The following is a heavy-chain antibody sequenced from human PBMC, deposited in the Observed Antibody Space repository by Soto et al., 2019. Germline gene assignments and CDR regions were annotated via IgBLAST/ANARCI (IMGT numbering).Heavy chain of an antibody. V-gene: IGHV1-18*04. Sequence: ASLKVSCKASGYTFSGYSSTWVRQAPGQGLEWMGRISGYNGNTNYARTLRGRLTLTTDTSTSTAYMELRSLTSDDTAVYYCARDVFCGGAPACPDMDVWGQGTTVTVSS. CDR2: ISGYNGNT. CDR1: GYTFSGYS. D-gene: IGHD2-21*01. J-gene: IGHJ6*02. CDR3: ARDVFCGGAPACPDMDV.